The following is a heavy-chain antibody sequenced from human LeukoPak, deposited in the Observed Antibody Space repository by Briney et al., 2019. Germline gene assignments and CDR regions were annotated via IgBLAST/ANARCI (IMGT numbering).Heavy chain of an antibody. J-gene: IGHJ4*02. CDR2: IIPISGTA. V-gene: IGHV1-69*06. CDR3: ARDETYGDYRLDY. D-gene: IGHD4-17*01. CDR1: GGTFISYA. Sequence: AASVKVSCKASGGTFISYALIWVRQAPGHGLEWMGGIIPISGTANYAQKFQGRVTITADKSTNTAYMELSSLRSEDTAVYYCARDETYGDYRLDYWGQGTLVTVSS.